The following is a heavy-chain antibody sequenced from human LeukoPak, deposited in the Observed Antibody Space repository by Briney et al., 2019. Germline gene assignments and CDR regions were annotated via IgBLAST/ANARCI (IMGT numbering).Heavy chain of an antibody. J-gene: IGHJ4*02. D-gene: IGHD2-21*01. CDR3: AKAPVPTCRGAYCYPFDY. Sequence: GGSLRLSCAASGFTLSSYAMSWVRQAPGKGLEWVSAISDSGNTYHSASVKGRFTISRDSSKNTLLLQMTRLRPEDAAVYYCAKAPVPTCRGAYCYPFDYWGQGTLVTVSS. CDR1: GFTLSSYA. CDR2: ISDSGNT. V-gene: IGHV3-23*01.